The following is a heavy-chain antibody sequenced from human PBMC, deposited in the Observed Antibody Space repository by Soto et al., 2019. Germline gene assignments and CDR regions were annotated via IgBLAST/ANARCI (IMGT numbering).Heavy chain of an antibody. CDR1: GGSISSYY. J-gene: IGHJ4*02. CDR3: ARAPRGNYGYPSYFDY. CDR2: IYYSGST. V-gene: IGHV4-59*01. Sequence: ASETLSLTCTLSGGSISSYYWSWIRQPPGKGLEWIGYIYYSGSTNYNPSLKSRVTISVDTSKNQFSLKLSSVTAADTAVYYCARAPRGNYGYPSYFDYWGQGTLVTVSS. D-gene: IGHD3-10*01.